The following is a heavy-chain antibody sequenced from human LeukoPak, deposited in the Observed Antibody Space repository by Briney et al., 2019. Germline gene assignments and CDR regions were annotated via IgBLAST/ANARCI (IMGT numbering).Heavy chain of an antibody. D-gene: IGHD1-14*01. CDR3: ASADNAFDI. J-gene: IGHJ3*02. CDR2: IYPGDSDT. CDR1: GYIFSIYW. Sequence: GESLKISCKGSGYIFSIYWIAWVRQMPGKGLEWMGIIYPGDSDTRYSPSFQGQVTISADKSISTAYLQWSSLKASDTAMYYCASADNAFDIWGQGTMVTVSS. V-gene: IGHV5-51*01.